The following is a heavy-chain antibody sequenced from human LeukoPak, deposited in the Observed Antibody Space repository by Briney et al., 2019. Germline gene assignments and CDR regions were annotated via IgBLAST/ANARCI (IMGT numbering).Heavy chain of an antibody. Sequence: RRASVKVSCKASGGTFSSYAISWVRQAPGQGLEWMGGIIPIFGTANYAQKFQGRVTITADESTSTAYMELSSLRSEDTAVYYCARVGKLRDIVVVPAALAPGDAFDIWGQGTMVTVSS. V-gene: IGHV1-69*13. CDR1: GGTFSSYA. CDR3: ARVGKLRDIVVVPAALAPGDAFDI. D-gene: IGHD2-2*01. J-gene: IGHJ3*02. CDR2: IIPIFGTA.